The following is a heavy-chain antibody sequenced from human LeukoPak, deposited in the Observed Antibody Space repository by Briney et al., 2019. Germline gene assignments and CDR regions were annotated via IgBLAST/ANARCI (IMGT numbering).Heavy chain of an antibody. Sequence: SVKVSCKASGGTFSSYVISWVRQAPGQGLEWMGGIIPIFGTANYAQKFQGRVTITADESTSTAYMELSSLRSEDTAVYYCARRNNSSSSYYYHYYMDVWGKGTTVTASS. V-gene: IGHV1-69*13. CDR3: ARRNNSSSSYYYHYYMDV. CDR2: IIPIFGTA. CDR1: GGTFSSYV. J-gene: IGHJ6*03. D-gene: IGHD6-13*01.